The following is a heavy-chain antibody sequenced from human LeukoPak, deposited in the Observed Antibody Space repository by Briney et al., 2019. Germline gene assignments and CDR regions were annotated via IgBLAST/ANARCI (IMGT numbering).Heavy chain of an antibody. V-gene: IGHV4-59*12. Sequence: PSETLSLTCTVSGGSISSYYWSWIRQPPGKGLEWIGYIYYSGSTNYNPSLKSRVTISVDTSKNQFSLKLSSVTAADTAVYYCARVWLQLANYFDYWGQGTLVTVSS. CDR1: GGSISSYY. J-gene: IGHJ4*02. CDR3: ARVWLQLANYFDY. CDR2: IYYSGST. D-gene: IGHD5-24*01.